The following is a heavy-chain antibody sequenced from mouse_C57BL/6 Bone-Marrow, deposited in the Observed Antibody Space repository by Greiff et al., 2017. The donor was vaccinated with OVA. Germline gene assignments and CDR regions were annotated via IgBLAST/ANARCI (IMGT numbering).Heavy chain of an antibody. V-gene: IGHV1-64*01. CDR1: GYTFTSYW. CDR3: ARSGSHWYFDV. Sequence: QVQLQQPGAELVKPGASVKMSCKASGYTFTSYWITWVKQRPGQGLEWIGMIHPNSGSTNYNEKFKSKATLTVDKSSSTAYMQLSSLTSEDSAVYYCARSGSHWYFDVWGTGTTVTVSS. D-gene: IGHD1-3*01. J-gene: IGHJ1*03. CDR2: IHPNSGST.